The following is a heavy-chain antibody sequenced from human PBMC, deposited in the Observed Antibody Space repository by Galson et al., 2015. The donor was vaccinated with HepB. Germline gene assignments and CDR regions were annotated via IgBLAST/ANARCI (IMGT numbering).Heavy chain of an antibody. CDR1: GFTFSSYS. J-gene: IGHJ4*02. D-gene: IGHD6-19*01. Sequence: SLRLSCAASGFTFSSYSMNWVRQAPGKGLEWVSSISSSSSYIYYADSVKGRFTISRDNAKNSLYLQMNSLRAEDTAVYYCARDPGSSGWLRAFDYWGQGTLVTVSS. V-gene: IGHV3-21*04. CDR3: ARDPGSSGWLRAFDY. CDR2: ISSSSSYI.